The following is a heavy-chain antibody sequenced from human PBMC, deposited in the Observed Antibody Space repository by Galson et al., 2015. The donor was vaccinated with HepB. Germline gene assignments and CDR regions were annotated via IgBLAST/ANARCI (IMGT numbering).Heavy chain of an antibody. CDR2: INPNSGGT. Sequence: SVKVFCKASGYTFTGCYMHWVRQAPGQGLEWMGWINPNSGGTNYAQKFQGRVTMTRDTSISTAYMELSRLRSDDTAVYYCARSVVMVAASDYWGQGTLVTVSS. J-gene: IGHJ4*02. CDR3: ARSVVMVAASDY. V-gene: IGHV1-2*02. CDR1: GYTFTGCY. D-gene: IGHD2-15*01.